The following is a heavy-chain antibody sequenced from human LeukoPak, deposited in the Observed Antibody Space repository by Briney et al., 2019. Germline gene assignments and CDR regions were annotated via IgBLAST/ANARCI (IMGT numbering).Heavy chain of an antibody. J-gene: IGHJ2*01. V-gene: IGHV4-59*01. CDR2: IYYSGST. Sequence: SETLSLTCTVSGGSISSYYWSWIRQPPGKGLEWIGYIYYSGSTNYNPSLKSRVTISVDTSKNQFSLKLSSVAAADTAMYYCASFNFNWYFDLWGRGTLVTVSS. CDR3: ASFNFNWYFDL. CDR1: GGSISSYY. D-gene: IGHD3-3*01.